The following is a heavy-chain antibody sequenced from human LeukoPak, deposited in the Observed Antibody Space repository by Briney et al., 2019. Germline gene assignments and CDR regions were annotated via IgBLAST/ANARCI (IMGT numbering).Heavy chain of an antibody. CDR2: ISSSGSTK. CDR3: AREGIDSSGYSFDY. CDR1: GFTFSSYE. D-gene: IGHD3-22*01. J-gene: IGHJ4*02. V-gene: IGHV3-48*03. Sequence: GGSLRLSCAASGFTFSSYEMHWVRQAPGKGLEGVSYISSSGSTKYYAASVKGRFTISRDDAKNSLYLQMNSLGAEDTAIYYCAREGIDSSGYSFDYWGQGTLVTVSS.